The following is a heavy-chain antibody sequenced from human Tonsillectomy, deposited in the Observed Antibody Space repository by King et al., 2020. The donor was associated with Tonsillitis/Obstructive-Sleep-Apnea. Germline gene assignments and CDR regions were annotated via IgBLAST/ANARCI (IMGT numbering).Heavy chain of an antibody. CDR3: ARDLGVQLRADDY. V-gene: IGHV3-48*03. D-gene: IGHD5-18*01. CDR1: GFTFSSYE. Sequence: VQLVESGGGLVQPGGSLRLSCAASGFTFSSYEMNWVRQAPGKGLEWVSYISSSGSTIYYADSVKGRFTISRDNAKNSLYLQMNSLRAEDTAVYYCARDLGVQLRADDYWGQGTLVTVSS. CDR2: ISSSGSTI. J-gene: IGHJ4*02.